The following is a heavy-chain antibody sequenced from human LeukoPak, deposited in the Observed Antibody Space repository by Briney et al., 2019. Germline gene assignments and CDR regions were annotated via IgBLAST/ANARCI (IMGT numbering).Heavy chain of an antibody. D-gene: IGHD1-7*01. CDR2: IIPIFGTA. CDR3: ARGVEPNWNYVIDY. CDR1: GGTFSSYA. Sequence: EASVMVSCKASGGTFSSYAISWVRQAPGQGLEWMGGIIPIFGTANYAQKFQGRVTITADESTSTAYMELSSLRSEDTAVYYCARGVEPNWNYVIDYWGQGTLVTVSS. J-gene: IGHJ4*02. V-gene: IGHV1-69*13.